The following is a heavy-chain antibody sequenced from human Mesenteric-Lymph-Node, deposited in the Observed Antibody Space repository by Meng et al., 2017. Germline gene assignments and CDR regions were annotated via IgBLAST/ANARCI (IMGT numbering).Heavy chain of an antibody. CDR2: INPNSGGT. CDR3: ARNFGSSGRVDY. V-gene: IGHV1-2*06. D-gene: IGHD3-10*01. CDR1: GYTFTGYY. Sequence: QVQLVQAGAEVKKPGASVKVSCKASGYTFTGYYMHWVRQASGQGLEWMGRINPNSGGTNYAQKFQGRVTMTRDTSISTAYMELSRLRSDDTAVYYCARNFGSSGRVDYWGQGTLVTVSS. J-gene: IGHJ4*02.